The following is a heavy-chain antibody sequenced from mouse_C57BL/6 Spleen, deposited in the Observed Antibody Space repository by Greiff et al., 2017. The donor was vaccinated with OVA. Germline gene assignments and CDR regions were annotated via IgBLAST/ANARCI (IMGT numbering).Heavy chain of an antibody. V-gene: IGHV1-18*01. CDR2: INPNNGGT. CDR3: ARRDYDVAHWYFDV. J-gene: IGHJ1*03. D-gene: IGHD2-4*01. CDR1: GYTFTDYN. Sequence: EVQLQESGPELVKPGASVKIPCKASGYTFTDYNMDWVKQSHGKSLEWIGDINPNNGGTIYNQKFKGKATLTVDKSSSTAYMELRSLTSEDTAVYYCARRDYDVAHWYFDVWGTGTTVTVSS.